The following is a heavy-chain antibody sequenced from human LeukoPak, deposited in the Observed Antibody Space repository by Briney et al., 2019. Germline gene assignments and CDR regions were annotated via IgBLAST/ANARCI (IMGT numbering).Heavy chain of an antibody. Sequence: SETLSLTCTVSGGSISSSSYYWGWIRQPPGKGLEWIGSIYYSGSTYYNPSLKSRVTISVDTSKNQFSLKLSSVTAADTAVYYCARGGEYYGDPYYFDYWGQGTLVTVSS. CDR2: IYYSGST. CDR1: GGSISSSSYY. D-gene: IGHD4-17*01. CDR3: ARGGEYYGDPYYFDY. V-gene: IGHV4-39*01. J-gene: IGHJ4*02.